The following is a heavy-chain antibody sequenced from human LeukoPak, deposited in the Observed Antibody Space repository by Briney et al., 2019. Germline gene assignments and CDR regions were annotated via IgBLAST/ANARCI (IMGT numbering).Heavy chain of an antibody. CDR3: ARDRGYCSSTSCLPYYYYGMDV. CDR2: IKQEGSEK. V-gene: IGHV3-7*03. Sequence: GGSLRLSCAASGFTFSSYWMSWVRQAPGKGLEWVANIKQEGSEKYYVDSVKGRFTISRDNAKNSLYLQMNSLRAEDTAVYYCARDRGYCSSTSCLPYYYYGMDVWGKGTTVTVPS. CDR1: GFTFSSYW. D-gene: IGHD2-2*01. J-gene: IGHJ6*04.